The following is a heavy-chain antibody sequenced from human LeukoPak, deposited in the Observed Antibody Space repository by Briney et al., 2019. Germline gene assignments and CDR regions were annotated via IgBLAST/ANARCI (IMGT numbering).Heavy chain of an antibody. CDR3: ARGREGIAARWWVEEPRWYFFDP. V-gene: IGHV3-21*01. CDR2: ISRSSSYI. Sequence: PGGSLRLSCAAPGFTFSSYTMNWVRQAPGKGLEWVSSISRSSSYIYYADSVKGRFTISRDNAMNSLDLQMNSLRAEDTAVYYCARGREGIAARWWVEEPRWYFFDPWGQGTLVTVSS. J-gene: IGHJ5*02. D-gene: IGHD6-6*01. CDR1: GFTFSSYT.